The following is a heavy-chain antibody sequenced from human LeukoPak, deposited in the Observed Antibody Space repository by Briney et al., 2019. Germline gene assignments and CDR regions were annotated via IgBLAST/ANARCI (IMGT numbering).Heavy chain of an antibody. CDR1: GGSISSGSYY. CDR2: IYTSGST. CDR3: ARDNWELLGIDY. Sequence: SETLSLTCTVSGGSISSGSYYWSWIRQPAGKGLEWIGRIYTSGSTNYNPSLKSRVTISVDTSKNQFSLKLSSVTAADTAVYYCARDNWELLGIDYWGQGTLVIVSS. J-gene: IGHJ4*02. V-gene: IGHV4-61*02. D-gene: IGHD1-26*01.